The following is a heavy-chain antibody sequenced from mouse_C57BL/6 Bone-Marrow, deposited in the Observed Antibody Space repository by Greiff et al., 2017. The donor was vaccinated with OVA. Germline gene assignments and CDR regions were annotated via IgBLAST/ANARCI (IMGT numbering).Heavy chain of an antibody. CDR1: GFTFSSYG. CDR2: ISSGGSYT. J-gene: IGHJ3*01. D-gene: IGHD2-3*01. Sequence: VQLKESGGDLVKPGGSLKLSCAASGFTFSSYGMSWVRQTPDKRLEWVATISSGGSYTYYPDSVKGRFTISRDNAKNTLYLQMSSLKSEDTAMYYCGWLLPFAYWGQGTLVTVSA. CDR3: GWLLPFAY. V-gene: IGHV5-6*01.